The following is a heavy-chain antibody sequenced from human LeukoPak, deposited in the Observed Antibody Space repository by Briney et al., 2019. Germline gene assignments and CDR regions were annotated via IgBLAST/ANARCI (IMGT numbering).Heavy chain of an antibody. CDR2: INWNGGST. V-gene: IGHV3-20*01. Sequence: GGSLRLSCAASGFTFDDYGMSWVRQAPGKGLEWVSGINWNGGSTGYADSVKGRFTISRDNAKNSLYLPMNSLRAEDTALYHCARDGGIATAEDYYYYMDVWGKGTTVTVSS. CDR1: GFTFDDYG. J-gene: IGHJ6*03. CDR3: ARDGGIATAEDYYYYMDV. D-gene: IGHD6-13*01.